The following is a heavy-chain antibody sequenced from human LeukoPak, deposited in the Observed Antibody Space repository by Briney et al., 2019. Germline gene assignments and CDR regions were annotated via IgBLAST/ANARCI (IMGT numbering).Heavy chain of an antibody. CDR1: GGSISSGSYY. J-gene: IGHJ4*02. Sequence: PSQTLSLTCTVSGGSISSGSYYWSWIRQPAGKGLEWIGRIYTSGSTNYNPSLKSRVTISVDTSKNQFSLKLSSVTAADTAVYYCARDRGLWLGYWGQGTLVTVSS. V-gene: IGHV4-61*02. CDR3: ARDRGLWLGY. D-gene: IGHD6-19*01. CDR2: IYTSGST.